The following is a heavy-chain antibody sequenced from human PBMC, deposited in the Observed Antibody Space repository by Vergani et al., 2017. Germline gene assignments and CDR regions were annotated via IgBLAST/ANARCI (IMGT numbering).Heavy chain of an antibody. D-gene: IGHD3-22*01. J-gene: IGHJ4*02. CDR1: GYSFTNYW. V-gene: IGHV5-51*01. CDR2: IHPADSDT. CDR3: ARLYGRDSSGSKYFDY. Sequence: EVQLVQSGAEVQKPGESLNISCQISGYSFTNYWIGWVRQMPGKGLEWMGIIHPADSDTRYSPSFQGQVTISVDKSTSTAYLQRSSLRASDSAMYYCARLYGRDSSGSKYFDYWGQGTLGTVSS.